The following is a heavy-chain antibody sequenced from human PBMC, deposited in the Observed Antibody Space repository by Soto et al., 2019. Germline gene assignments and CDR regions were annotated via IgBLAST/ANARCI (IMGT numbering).Heavy chain of an antibody. CDR3: AREAHYGSGSMY. CDR2: IYSGGST. CDR1: GFTVSSNY. D-gene: IGHD3-10*01. Sequence: GGSLRLSCAASGFTVSSNYMSWVRQAPGKGLEWVSVIYSGGSTYYADSVKGRFTISRDNSKNTLYLQMNSLRAEDTAVYYCAREAHYGSGSMYWGQGTLVTVSS. J-gene: IGHJ4*02. V-gene: IGHV3-53*01.